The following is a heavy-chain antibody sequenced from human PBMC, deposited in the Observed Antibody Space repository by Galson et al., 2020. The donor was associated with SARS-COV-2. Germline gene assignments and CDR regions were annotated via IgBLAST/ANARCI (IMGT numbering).Heavy chain of an antibody. CDR2: ISYDGSNK. Sequence: GGSLRLSCAASGFTFSSYGMHWVRQAPGKGLEWVAVISYDGSNKYYADSVKGRFTISRDNSKNTLYLQMNSLRAEDTAVYYCAKDTIGIAVAPPDIWGQGTMVTVSS. V-gene: IGHV3-30*18. CDR3: AKDTIGIAVAPPDI. D-gene: IGHD6-19*01. J-gene: IGHJ3*02. CDR1: GFTFSSYG.